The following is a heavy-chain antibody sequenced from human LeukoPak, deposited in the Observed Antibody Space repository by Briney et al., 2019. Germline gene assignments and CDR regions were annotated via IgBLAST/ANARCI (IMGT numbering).Heavy chain of an antibody. D-gene: IGHD6-13*01. Sequence: SETLSLTCTVSGGSISSSSYSWGWIRQPPGKGLEWIGSIYYSGSTYYNPSLKSRVAISVDTSKNQFSLKLSSVTAADTAVYYCDGSAAGTGDWFDPWGQGTLVTVSS. CDR3: DGSAAGTGDWFDP. V-gene: IGHV4-39*01. J-gene: IGHJ5*02. CDR1: GGSISSSSYS. CDR2: IYYSGST.